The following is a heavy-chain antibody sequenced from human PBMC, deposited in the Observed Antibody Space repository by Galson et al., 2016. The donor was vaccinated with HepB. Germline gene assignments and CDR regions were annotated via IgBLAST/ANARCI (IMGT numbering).Heavy chain of an antibody. D-gene: IGHD3-22*01. CDR2: IYPGDSDT. CDR3: ARQRSYADSSGYYYVFDY. V-gene: IGHV5-51*01. CDR1: GYSFTSYW. J-gene: IGHJ4*02. Sequence: VKEPGESLKISCEGSGYSFTSYWIGWVRQMPGKGLEWMGIIYPGDSDTRYSPSFQGQVTISADKSISTAYLQWSSLKASDTAIYYCARQRSYADSSGYYYVFDYWGQGTLVTVSS.